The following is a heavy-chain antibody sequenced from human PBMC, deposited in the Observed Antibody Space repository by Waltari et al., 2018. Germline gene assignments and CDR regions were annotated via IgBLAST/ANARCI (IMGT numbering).Heavy chain of an antibody. V-gene: IGHV3-21*01. J-gene: IGHJ6*02. Sequence: EVQLVESGGGLVKPGGSLRLSCAASGFTFSSYSMNWVRHAPGKGLDWVSSISSSSYINYADSVKCRFTISRDNAKNSLYLQMNSLRAEDTAVYYGARDRWGGMDVWGQGTTVTVSS. CDR2: ISSSSYI. CDR1: GFTFSSYS. CDR3: ARDRWGGMDV. D-gene: IGHD3-16*01.